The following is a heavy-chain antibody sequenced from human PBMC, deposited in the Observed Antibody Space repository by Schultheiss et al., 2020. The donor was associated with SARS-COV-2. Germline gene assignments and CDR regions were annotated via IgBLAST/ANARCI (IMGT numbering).Heavy chain of an antibody. V-gene: IGHV3-30-3*01. J-gene: IGHJ3*02. Sequence: GESLKISCAASGFTFSSYAMHWVRQAPGKGLEWVAVISYDGSNKYYADSVKGRFTISRDNSKNTLYLQMNSLRAEDTAVYYCARSYYDYEGAFDIWGQGTMVTVSS. CDR1: GFTFSSYA. CDR2: ISYDGSNK. D-gene: IGHD3-16*01. CDR3: ARSYYDYEGAFDI.